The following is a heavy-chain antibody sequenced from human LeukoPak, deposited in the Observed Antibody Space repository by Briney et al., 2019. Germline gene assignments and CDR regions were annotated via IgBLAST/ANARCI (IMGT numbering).Heavy chain of an antibody. CDR3: ARGGYYDSSGYYYVGYFHH. D-gene: IGHD3-22*01. J-gene: IGHJ1*01. Sequence: PGGSLRLACAASGFTSNYMSWVRQAPGKGLEWVSYISFSGSTIYYADSVKGRFTISRDNAKNSLYVQMNSLRAEDTAVYYCARGGYYDSSGYYYVGYFHHWGQGTLVTVSS. V-gene: IGHV3-11*04. CDR1: GFTSNY. CDR2: ISFSGSTI.